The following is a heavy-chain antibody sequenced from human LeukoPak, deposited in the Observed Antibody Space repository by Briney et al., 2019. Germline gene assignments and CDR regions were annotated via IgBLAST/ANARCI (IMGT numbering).Heavy chain of an antibody. V-gene: IGHV3-66*01. Sequence: GGSLRLSCAASGFALSDFYMSWIRQAPGKGLEWVSVIYSGGSTYYADSVKGRFTISRDNSKNTLYLQMNSLRAEDTAVYYCTGLLIDYWGQGTLVTVSS. J-gene: IGHJ4*02. CDR1: GFALSDFY. D-gene: IGHD2-15*01. CDR3: TGLLIDY. CDR2: IYSGGST.